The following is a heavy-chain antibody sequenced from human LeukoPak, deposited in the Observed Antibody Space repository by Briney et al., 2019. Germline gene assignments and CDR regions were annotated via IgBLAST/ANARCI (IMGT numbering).Heavy chain of an antibody. CDR3: ARVIVSPPKNDYYGSGSDWFDP. V-gene: IGHV4-30-4*01. Sequence: SQTLSLTCTVSGGSISSGDYHWSWIRQPPGKGLEWIGYIYYSGSTYYNPSLKSRVTISVDTSKNQFSLKLSSVTAADTAVYYCARVIVSPPKNDYYGSGSDWFDPWGQGTLVTVSS. J-gene: IGHJ5*02. D-gene: IGHD3-10*01. CDR1: GGSISSGDYH. CDR2: IYYSGST.